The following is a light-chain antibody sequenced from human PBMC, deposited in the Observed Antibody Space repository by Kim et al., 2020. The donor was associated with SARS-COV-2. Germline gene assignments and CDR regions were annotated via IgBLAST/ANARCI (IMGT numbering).Light chain of an antibody. J-gene: IGKJ5*01. Sequence: PGERATLSCRASQSVSSYLAWYQQKPGQAPRLLIYDASNRVTGIPARFSGSGSGTEFTLTISSLEPEDSAVYYCQQRSNWPPITFGQGTRLEIK. CDR3: QQRSNWPPIT. CDR2: DAS. CDR1: QSVSSY. V-gene: IGKV3-11*01.